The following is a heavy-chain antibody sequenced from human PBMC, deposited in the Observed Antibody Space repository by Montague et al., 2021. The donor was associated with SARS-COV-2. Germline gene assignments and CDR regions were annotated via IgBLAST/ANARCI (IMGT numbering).Heavy chain of an antibody. D-gene: IGHD3-10*01. V-gene: IGHV1-8*01. Sequence: SVKVSCKASGYTFTSYDIHWVRQATGQGLEWMGWMNPNRGNTGYAQKFQGRVTMTRDTSIRTTYMELSSLRSEDTAVYYCAKIRGPVGSGENGFDAWGQGTVVTVSS. CDR2: MNPNRGNT. J-gene: IGHJ5*02. CDR1: GYTFTSYD. CDR3: AKIRGPVGSGENGFDA.